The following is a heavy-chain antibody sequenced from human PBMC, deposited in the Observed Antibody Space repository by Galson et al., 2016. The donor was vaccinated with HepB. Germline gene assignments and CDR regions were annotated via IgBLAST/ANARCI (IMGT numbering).Heavy chain of an antibody. CDR3: AKSHDFNY. CDR1: GFTFTYYA. CDR2: ISGSGGST. J-gene: IGHJ4*02. V-gene: IGHV3-23*01. Sequence: SLRLSCAASGFTFTYYAMSWVRQAPGKGLEWVSTISGSGGSTYYADSVKGRFTISRDNSKNTLSLQVNSLRAEDTAVYYCAKSHDFNYWGQGTLVTVSS.